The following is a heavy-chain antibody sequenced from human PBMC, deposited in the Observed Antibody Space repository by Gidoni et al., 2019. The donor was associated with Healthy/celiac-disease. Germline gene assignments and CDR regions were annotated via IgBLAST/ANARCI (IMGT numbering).Heavy chain of an antibody. D-gene: IGHD1-1*01. Sequence: EVQLLESGGGLVQPGGSLSLSCAASGFPFSSDAMSWVRQAPGKGLEWVSAISGSGGSTYYADSVKGRFTISRDNSKNTLYLQMNSLRAEDTAVYYCAKDIETTESYYMDVWGKGTTVTVSS. CDR1: GFPFSSDA. CDR2: ISGSGGST. J-gene: IGHJ6*03. V-gene: IGHV3-23*01. CDR3: AKDIETTESYYMDV.